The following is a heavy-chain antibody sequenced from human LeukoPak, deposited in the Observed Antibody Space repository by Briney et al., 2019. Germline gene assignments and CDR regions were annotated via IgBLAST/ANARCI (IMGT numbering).Heavy chain of an antibody. CDR3: ARHLSGITGYTYGRGIDY. CDR1: GFTFRSYS. V-gene: IGHV3-7*01. Sequence: GGSLRLSCAASGFTFRSYSMNWVRQAPGKGLEWVANIKQDGSEKYYVDSVKGRFTISRDNAKKSLYLQMNSLGAEDTAVYYCARHLSGITGYTYGRGIDYWGQGTLVTVSS. D-gene: IGHD5-18*01. J-gene: IGHJ4*02. CDR2: IKQDGSEK.